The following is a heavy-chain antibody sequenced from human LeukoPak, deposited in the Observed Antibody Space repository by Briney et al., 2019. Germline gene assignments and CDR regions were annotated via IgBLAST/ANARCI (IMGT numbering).Heavy chain of an antibody. CDR1: GFTFSSYS. Sequence: GGSLRLSCAASGFTFSSYSMNWVRQAPGKGLEWVSSISSSSSYIYYADSVKGRFTISRDNAKNSLYLQMNSLRAEDTAVYYCARDSSHYGGNPSPADYWGQGTLVTVSS. V-gene: IGHV3-21*01. CDR3: ARDSSHYGGNPSPADY. J-gene: IGHJ4*02. D-gene: IGHD4-23*01. CDR2: ISSSSSYI.